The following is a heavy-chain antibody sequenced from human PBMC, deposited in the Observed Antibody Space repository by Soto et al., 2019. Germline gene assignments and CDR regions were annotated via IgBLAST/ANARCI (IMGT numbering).Heavy chain of an antibody. J-gene: IGHJ6*02. Sequence: ASVKVSCKDSGCTFGSYSIIWVRQAPGQGIEGMGGIILIFGTAKYAQQFVGRETITAVGRTITEYMQLSSERSEDTAVYYGASNNIVVVVAATNYYYYGMDVWGQGTTVTVSS. CDR1: GCTFGSYS. CDR2: IILIFGTA. CDR3: ASNNIVVVVAATNYYYYGMDV. V-gene: IGHV1-69*13. D-gene: IGHD2-15*01.